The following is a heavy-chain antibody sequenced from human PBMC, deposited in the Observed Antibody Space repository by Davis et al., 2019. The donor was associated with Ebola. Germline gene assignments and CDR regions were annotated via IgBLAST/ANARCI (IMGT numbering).Heavy chain of an antibody. CDR1: VGSFSGYY. J-gene: IGHJ4*02. V-gene: IGHV4-34*01. D-gene: IGHD1-26*01. CDR3: ARLGAGAVGDRGLDY. CDR2: INHSGST. Sequence: SETLSLTCAVYVGSFSGYYWSWIRQPPGKGLEWIGEINHSGSTNYNPSLKSRVTISVDTSKNQFSLRVRSVTAADTAVYYCARLGAGAVGDRGLDYWGQGTLVTVSS.